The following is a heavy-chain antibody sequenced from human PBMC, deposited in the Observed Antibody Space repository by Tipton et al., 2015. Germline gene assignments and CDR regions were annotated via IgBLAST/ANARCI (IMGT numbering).Heavy chain of an antibody. J-gene: IGHJ4*02. CDR1: GFNFNNYI. V-gene: IGHV3-48*02. CDR2: ISSGSSTI. CDR3: AASVLGRGDY. Sequence: SLRLSCSASGFNFNNYIMNWVRQAPGKGLEWVSYISSGSSTIYYADSVKGRFTISRDNAKSSLYLQMNSLRDEDTAVYHCAASVLGRGDYWGQGALVTVSS. D-gene: IGHD3-10*01.